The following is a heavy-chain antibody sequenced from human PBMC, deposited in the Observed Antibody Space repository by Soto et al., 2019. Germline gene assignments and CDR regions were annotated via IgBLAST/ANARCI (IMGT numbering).Heavy chain of an antibody. J-gene: IGHJ6*02. CDR3: ARDGSALGDYYYGMDV. V-gene: IGHV1-2*04. D-gene: IGHD2-15*01. CDR2: INPNSGGT. CDR1: GYTFTSYG. Sequence: ASVKVSCKASGYTFTSYGISWVRQAPGQGLEWMGWINPNSGGTNYAQKFQGWVTMTRDTSISTAYMELSRLRSDDTAVYYCARDGSALGDYYYGMDVWGQGTTVTVSS.